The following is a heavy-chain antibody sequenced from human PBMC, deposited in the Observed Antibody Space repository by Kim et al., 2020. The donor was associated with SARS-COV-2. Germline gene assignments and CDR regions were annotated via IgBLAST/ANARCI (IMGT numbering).Heavy chain of an antibody. J-gene: IGHJ3*02. D-gene: IGHD3-22*01. CDR1: GFTVSSNY. V-gene: IGHV3-53*01. Sequence: GGSLRLSCAASGFTVSSNYMSWVRQAPGKGLEWVSVIYSGGSTYYADSVKGRFTISRDNSKNTLYLQMNSLRAEDTAVYYCARGQYYYDSSGYDAFDIWGQGTMVTVSS. CDR2: IYSGGST. CDR3: ARGQYYYDSSGYDAFDI.